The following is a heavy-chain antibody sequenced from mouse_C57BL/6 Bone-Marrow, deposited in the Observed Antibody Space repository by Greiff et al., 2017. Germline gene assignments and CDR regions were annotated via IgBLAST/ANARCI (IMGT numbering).Heavy chain of an antibody. J-gene: IGHJ3*01. CDR1: GYTFTSYW. Sequence: QVQLQQPGAELVMPGASVKLSCKASGYTFTSYWMHWVKQRPGQGLAWIGEIDPSDSYTNYNQKFKGKSTLTVDKSSSTAYMQLSSLTSEDSAVYYCAKGDGYRFAYWGQGTLVTGSA. V-gene: IGHV1-69*01. CDR2: IDPSDSYT. CDR3: AKGDGYRFAY. D-gene: IGHD2-3*01.